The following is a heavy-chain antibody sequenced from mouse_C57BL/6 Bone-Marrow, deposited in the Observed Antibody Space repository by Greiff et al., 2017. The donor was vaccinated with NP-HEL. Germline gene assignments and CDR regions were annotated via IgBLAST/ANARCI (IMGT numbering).Heavy chain of an antibody. V-gene: IGHV10-1*01. CDR1: GFSFNTYA. D-gene: IGHD1-1*01. CDR3: VTYYGSSFY. Sequence: EVQRVESGGGLVQPKGSLKLSCAASGFSFNTYAMNWVRQAPGKGLEWVARIRSKSNNYATYYADSVKDRFTISRDDSESMLYLQMNNLKTEDTAMYYCVTYYGSSFYWGQGTLVTVSA. CDR2: IRSKSNNYAT. J-gene: IGHJ3*01.